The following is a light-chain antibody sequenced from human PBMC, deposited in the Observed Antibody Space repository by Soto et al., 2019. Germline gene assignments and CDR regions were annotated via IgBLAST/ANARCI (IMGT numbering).Light chain of an antibody. V-gene: IGKV3-20*01. CDR2: SAF. CDR3: QYYGSSPWT. Sequence: DIVLTQSPGTLSLSPGERGTLSCRASQSVSSNYLAWYHQKPGQAPRLLIYSAFSRSTGIPDSFSGSGSGTDFTLTLSRLEPEEFAVYYCQYYGSSPWTFGQGTKVEIK. J-gene: IGKJ1*01. CDR1: QSVSSNY.